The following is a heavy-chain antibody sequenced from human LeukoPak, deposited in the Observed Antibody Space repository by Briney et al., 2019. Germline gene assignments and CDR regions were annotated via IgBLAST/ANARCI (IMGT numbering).Heavy chain of an antibody. J-gene: IGHJ5*02. CDR3: ARRWPYCSGGSCQTRGGWFDP. Sequence: ASVKVSCKASGYTFTSYDINWVRQATGQGLEWMGWMNPNSGNTGYAQKFQGRVTMTRNTSIGTAYVELSSLRSEDTAVYYCARRWPYCSGGSCQTRGGWFDPWGQGTLVTVSS. D-gene: IGHD2-15*01. CDR2: MNPNSGNT. V-gene: IGHV1-8*01. CDR1: GYTFTSYD.